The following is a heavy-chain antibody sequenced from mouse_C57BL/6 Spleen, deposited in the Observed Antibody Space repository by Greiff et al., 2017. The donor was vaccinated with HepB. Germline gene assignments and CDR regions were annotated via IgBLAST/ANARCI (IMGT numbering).Heavy chain of an antibody. J-gene: IGHJ2*01. V-gene: IGHV5-4*03. CDR1: GFTFSSYA. D-gene: IGHD2-3*01. Sequence: EVKLVESGGGLVKPGGSLKLSCAASGFTFSSYAMSWVRQTPEKRLEWVATISDGGSYTYYPDNVKGRFTISRDNAKNNLYLQMSHRKSEDTAMYYCARALYDYLDYWGQGTTFTGSS. CDR2: ISDGGSYT. CDR3: ARALYDYLDY.